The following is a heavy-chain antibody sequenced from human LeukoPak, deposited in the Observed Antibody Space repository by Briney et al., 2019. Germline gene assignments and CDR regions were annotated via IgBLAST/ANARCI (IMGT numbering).Heavy chain of an antibody. CDR1: GFTFSEYY. V-gene: IGHV3-11*01. D-gene: IGHD1-14*01. Sequence: GGSLRLSCAASGFTFSEYYINWIRQAPGKGLEWVSHISSSGRLMQYADSVRGRFAITRDNAQNFMSLQMNNLKPEDTAVYYCARDTNNGLDVWGRGTTVTVS. CDR3: ARDTNNGLDV. CDR2: ISSSGRLM. J-gene: IGHJ6*02.